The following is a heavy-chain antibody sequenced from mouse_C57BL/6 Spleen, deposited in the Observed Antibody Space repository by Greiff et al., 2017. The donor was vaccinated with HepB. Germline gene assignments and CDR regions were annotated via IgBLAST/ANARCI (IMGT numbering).Heavy chain of an antibody. Sequence: LQQSGAELVKPGASVKISCKASGYAFSSYWMNWVKQRPGKGLEWIGQIYPGDGDTNYNGKFKGKATLTADKSSSTAYMQLSSLTSEDSAVYFCARCYDYDPWFAYWGQGTLVTVSA. V-gene: IGHV1-80*01. J-gene: IGHJ3*01. D-gene: IGHD2-4*01. CDR3: ARCYDYDPWFAY. CDR1: GYAFSSYW. CDR2: IYPGDGDT.